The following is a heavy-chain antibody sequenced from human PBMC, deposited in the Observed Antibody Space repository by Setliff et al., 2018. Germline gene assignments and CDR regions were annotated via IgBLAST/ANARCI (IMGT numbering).Heavy chain of an antibody. J-gene: IGHJ4*02. CDR3: ARSPSCGGTSCFPNCFDF. D-gene: IGHD2-2*01. Sequence: PGGSLRLSCAASGFIFDNHALSWVRQAPGRGLEWVSAISGGGGVTYYADSVKGRVTISRDNSENMMYLQMNGLRADDTAVYFCARSPSCGGTSCFPNCFDFWGLGTLVTVSS. CDR2: ISGGGGVT. V-gene: IGHV3-23*01. CDR1: GFIFDNHA.